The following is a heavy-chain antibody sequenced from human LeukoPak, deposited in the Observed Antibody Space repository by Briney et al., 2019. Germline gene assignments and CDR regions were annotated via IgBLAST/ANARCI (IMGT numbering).Heavy chain of an antibody. CDR1: GFTFRSYW. CDR2: INSDGTST. CDR3: SPEAFDF. J-gene: IGHJ4*02. V-gene: IGHV3-74*01. Sequence: GGSLRLSCEASGFTFRSYWMHWVRQAPEKGLVWVSRINSDGTSTSYADSVKGRFSILGDNAKNTPYLQMNSLRAEDTAVYYCSPEAFDFWGRGTLVTVSS.